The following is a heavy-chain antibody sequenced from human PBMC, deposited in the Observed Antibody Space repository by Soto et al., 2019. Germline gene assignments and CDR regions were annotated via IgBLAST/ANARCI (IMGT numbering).Heavy chain of an antibody. CDR2: ISGSGGST. Sequence: GGSLRLSCAASGFTFSSYAMSWVRQAPGKGLEWVSAISGSGGSTYYADSVKGRFTISRDNSKNTLYLQMNSLRAEDAAVYYCAKDGVPIGVFDAFDIWGQGTMVTVSS. CDR3: AKDGVPIGVFDAFDI. CDR1: GFTFSSYA. D-gene: IGHD3-3*01. V-gene: IGHV3-23*01. J-gene: IGHJ3*02.